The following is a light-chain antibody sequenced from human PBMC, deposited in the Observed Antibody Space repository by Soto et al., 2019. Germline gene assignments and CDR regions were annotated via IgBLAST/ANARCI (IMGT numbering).Light chain of an antibody. Sequence: QSVLTQPPSVSGAPGQRVTISCTGSSSSIGAGYDVHWYQQLPGTAPKLLIFGNNNRPSGVPDRFSGSKSGTSASLAISGLKAEDEADYYCQSYDSSLSGWVFGTGTKLTVL. V-gene: IGLV1-40*01. CDR2: GNN. J-gene: IGLJ1*01. CDR3: QSYDSSLSGWV. CDR1: SSSIGAGYD.